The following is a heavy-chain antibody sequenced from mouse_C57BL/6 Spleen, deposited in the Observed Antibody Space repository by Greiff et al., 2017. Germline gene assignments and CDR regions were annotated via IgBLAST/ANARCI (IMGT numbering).Heavy chain of an antibody. CDR2: INPNNGGT. Sequence: VQLQQSGPELVKPGASVKIPCKASGYTFTDYNMDWVKQSHGKSLELIGDINPNNGGTIYNQKFKGKATLTVDKSSSTAYMKLRSLTSEDTSVYFCARLDYGSSFAWFAYWGQGTLVTVSA. CDR1: GYTFTDYN. CDR3: ARLDYGSSFAWFAY. J-gene: IGHJ3*01. V-gene: IGHV1-18*01. D-gene: IGHD1-1*01.